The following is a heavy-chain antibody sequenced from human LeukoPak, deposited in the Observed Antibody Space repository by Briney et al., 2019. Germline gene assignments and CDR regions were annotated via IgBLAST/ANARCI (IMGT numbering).Heavy chain of an antibody. CDR2: IKSETDGGTT. Sequence: PGGSLRLSCAGSGFTFSDAWMSWVRQAPGKGLEWVGRIKSETDGGTTGYAAPVKGRFTISRDDSKNTLYLQMNSLKTEDTAVYYCTTWPAAHLKFDYWGQGNLVTVSS. V-gene: IGHV3-15*01. D-gene: IGHD2-2*01. CDR3: TTWPAAHLKFDY. CDR1: GFTFSDAW. J-gene: IGHJ4*02.